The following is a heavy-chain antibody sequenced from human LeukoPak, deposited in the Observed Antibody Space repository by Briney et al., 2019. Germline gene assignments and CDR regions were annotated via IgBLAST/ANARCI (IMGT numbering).Heavy chain of an antibody. CDR3: AKGISYCSSTSCYTIPIDY. Sequence: GGSLRLSCAASGFTFSDYYMSWIRQAPGKGLEWVSYISSSGSTTYYADSVKGRFTISRDNSKNTLYLQMNSLRAEDTAVYYCAKGISYCSSTSCYTIPIDYWGQGTLVTVSS. CDR1: GFTFSDYY. J-gene: IGHJ4*02. V-gene: IGHV3-11*01. CDR2: ISSSGSTT. D-gene: IGHD2-2*02.